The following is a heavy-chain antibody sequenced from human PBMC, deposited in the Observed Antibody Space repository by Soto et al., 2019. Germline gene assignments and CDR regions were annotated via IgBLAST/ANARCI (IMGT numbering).Heavy chain of an antibody. Sequence: PSDTLSLTXTVSGGSISSGGYYWSWIRQHPGKGLEWIGYIYYSGGTYYNPSLHSRVSIAVDTTENQFSLKLTSVTAADTSVYYCARGSFSSSSSWFDPWGRGTLVTVSS. CDR1: GGSISSGGYY. J-gene: IGHJ5*02. CDR3: ARGSFSSSSSWFDP. D-gene: IGHD6-6*01. CDR2: IYYSGGT. V-gene: IGHV4-31*02.